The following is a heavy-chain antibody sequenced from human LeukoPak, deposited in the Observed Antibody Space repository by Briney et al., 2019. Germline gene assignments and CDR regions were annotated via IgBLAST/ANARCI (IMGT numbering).Heavy chain of an antibody. V-gene: IGHV1-46*01. CDR2: INPSGGST. CDR1: GYTFTSYY. CDR3: ARDLGWQSSMGMVRGVTKDYYYYYMDV. D-gene: IGHD3-10*01. J-gene: IGHJ6*03. Sequence: GASVKVPCKASGYTFTSYYMHWVRQAPGQGLEWMGIINPSGGSTSYAQKFQGRVTMTRDTSTSTVYMELSSLRSEDTAVYYCARDLGWQSSMGMVRGVTKDYYYYYMDVWGKGTTVTISS.